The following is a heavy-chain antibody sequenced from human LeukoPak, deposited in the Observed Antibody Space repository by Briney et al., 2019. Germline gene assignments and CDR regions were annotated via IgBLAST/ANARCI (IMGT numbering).Heavy chain of an antibody. V-gene: IGHV3-7*01. D-gene: IGHD6-19*01. CDR3: ARDSRIAVADC. CDR1: GFTFSSYW. CDR2: INQDGSEK. J-gene: IGHJ4*02. Sequence: PGGSLRLSCAASGFTFSSYWMSWVRQAPGKGLEWVANINQDGSEKYYVDSVKGRFTISRDNAKYSLYLQMNSLRAEDTAVYYCARDSRIAVADCWGQGTLVTVSS.